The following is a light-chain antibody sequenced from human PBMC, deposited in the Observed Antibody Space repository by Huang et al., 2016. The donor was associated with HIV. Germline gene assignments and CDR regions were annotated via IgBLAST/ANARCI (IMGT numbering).Light chain of an antibody. V-gene: IGKV4-1*01. CDR2: WAS. Sequence: DIVMTQSPDSLAVSLGERATINCKSSQSLLYSSNNKNYLAWYQQKPGQPPKLLIYWASTRDSGVPDRFTGSGSGTVFTLTISSLQAEDVAIYYCQQYYNTPLTFGQGTILVIK. J-gene: IGKJ2*01. CDR1: QSLLYSSNNKNY. CDR3: QQYYNTPLT.